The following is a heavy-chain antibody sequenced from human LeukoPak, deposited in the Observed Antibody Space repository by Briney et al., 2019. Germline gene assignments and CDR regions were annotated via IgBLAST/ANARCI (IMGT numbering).Heavy chain of an antibody. CDR1: GGSFSGYY. J-gene: IGHJ4*02. CDR2: INHSGST. V-gene: IGHV4-34*01. CDR3: ARHMTTWGPGYYFDY. D-gene: IGHD3-16*01. Sequence: SETLSLTCAVYGGSFSGYYWSWIRQPPGKGLEWIGEINHSGSTNYNPSLKSRVTISVDTSKNQFSLKLSSVTAADTAVYYCARHMTTWGPGYYFDYWGQGTLVTVSS.